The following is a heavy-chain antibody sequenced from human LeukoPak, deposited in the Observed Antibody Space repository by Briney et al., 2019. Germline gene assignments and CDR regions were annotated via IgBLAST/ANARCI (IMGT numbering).Heavy chain of an antibody. CDR1: GGSISSYY. V-gene: IGHV4-59*01. CDR2: IYYSGST. J-gene: IGHJ4*02. CDR3: TRGAGWLIDY. D-gene: IGHD3-16*01. Sequence: SETLSLTCTVSGGSISSYYWSWIRQPPGKGLAWIGYIYYSGSTNYNPSLKSRVTISADTSKNQFSLKLNSMTTADTAVYYCTRGAGWLIDYWGQGILVTVSS.